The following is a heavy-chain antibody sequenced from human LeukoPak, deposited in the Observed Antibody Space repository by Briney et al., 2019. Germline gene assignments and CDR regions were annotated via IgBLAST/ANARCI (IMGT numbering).Heavy chain of an antibody. CDR3: ARGGTTYYYGSGTSH. J-gene: IGHJ4*02. CDR1: TGSFSGYY. V-gene: IGHV4-34*01. Sequence: PSETLSLTCAVHTGSFSGYYWTWIRHAPGKGLEWIGEINNSGVTYYNPSLETRVTISRDTSKIQLSLQLKSVSAADTAVYYCARGGTTYYYGSGTSHWGQGTLVIVSS. D-gene: IGHD3-10*01. CDR2: INNSGVT.